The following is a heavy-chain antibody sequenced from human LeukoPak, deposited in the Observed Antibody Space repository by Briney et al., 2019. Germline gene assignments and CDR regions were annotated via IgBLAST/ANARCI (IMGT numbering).Heavy chain of an antibody. Sequence: SETLSLTCAVYGGSFSGYYWSWIRQPPGKGLEWIGEINHSGSTNYNPSLKSRVTISVDTSKNQFSLKLSSVTAADTAVYYCARFPLSWSGYYGSGSYYFDYWGQGTLVTVSS. J-gene: IGHJ4*02. CDR1: GGSFSGYY. V-gene: IGHV4-34*01. CDR2: INHSGST. D-gene: IGHD3-10*01. CDR3: ARFPLSWSGYYGSGSYYFDY.